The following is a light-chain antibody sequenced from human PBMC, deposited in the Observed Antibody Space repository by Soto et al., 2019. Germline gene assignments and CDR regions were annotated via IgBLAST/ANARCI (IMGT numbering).Light chain of an antibody. CDR2: VAS. J-gene: IGKJ3*01. CDR1: QSVSSY. V-gene: IGKV1-39*01. CDR3: QPSYSTPFT. Sequence: DIQMTQSPSSLSASVGDRVTITCRASQSVSSYLNWYQHKPGKAPKLLIYVASSLQRGVPSRFSGSGSGTESTLTISILQPEDVANFFSQPSYSTPFTFGPGTKVDIK.